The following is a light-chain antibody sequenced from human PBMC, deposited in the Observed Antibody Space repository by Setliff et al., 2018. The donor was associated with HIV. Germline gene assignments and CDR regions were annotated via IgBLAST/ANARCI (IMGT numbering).Light chain of an antibody. CDR1: SSDVGGYNY. J-gene: IGLJ1*01. V-gene: IGLV2-14*01. Sequence: QSALAQPASVSGSPGQSITISCTGTSSDVGGYNYVSWYQQHPDKAPKLMIYDVSYRPSGVSNRLSGSKSGNTASLTISGLQAEDESDYYCSSYTSSSTYVFGTGTKVTVL. CDR3: SSYTSSSTYV. CDR2: DVS.